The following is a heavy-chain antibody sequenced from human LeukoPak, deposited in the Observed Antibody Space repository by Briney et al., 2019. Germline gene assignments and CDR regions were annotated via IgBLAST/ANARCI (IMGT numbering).Heavy chain of an antibody. V-gene: IGHV4-34*01. D-gene: IGHD2-2*01. J-gene: IGHJ6*03. CDR3: ARGRPPPGFYCSSTSCRRVSYYYMDV. CDR1: GGSFSGYY. CDR2: INHSGST. Sequence: SETLSLTCADYGGSFSGYYWSWIRQPPGKGLEWIGEINHSGSTNYNPSLKSRVTISVDTSKNQFSLKLSSVTAADMAVYYCARGRPPPGFYCSSTSCRRVSYYYMDVWGKGTTVTVSS.